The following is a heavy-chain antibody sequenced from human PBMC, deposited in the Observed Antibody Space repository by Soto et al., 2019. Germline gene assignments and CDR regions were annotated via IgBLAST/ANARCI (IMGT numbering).Heavy chain of an antibody. CDR3: ASRGNSYYYDSSGYIDY. CDR2: IYYSGST. CDR1: GGSISSSSYY. V-gene: IGHV4-39*01. J-gene: IGHJ4*02. Sequence: SETLSLTCTVSGGSISSSSYYWGWIRLPPGKGLEWIGSIYYSGSTYYNPSLKSRVTISVDTSKNQFSLKLSSVTAADTAGYHCASRGNSYYYDSSGYIDYWGQGTLVTVSS. D-gene: IGHD3-22*01.